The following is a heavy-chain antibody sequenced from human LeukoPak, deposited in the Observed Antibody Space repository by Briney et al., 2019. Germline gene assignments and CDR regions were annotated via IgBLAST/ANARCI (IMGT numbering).Heavy chain of an antibody. Sequence: GGSLRLSCAASGFTFDDYAMHWVRQAPGKGLEWVSGISWNSGSIGYADSVEGRFTISRDNAKNSLYLQMNSLRAEDTALYYCAKGRTYYYFDYWGQGTLVTVSS. V-gene: IGHV3-9*01. D-gene: IGHD3-10*01. CDR1: GFTFDDYA. CDR2: ISWNSGSI. J-gene: IGHJ4*02. CDR3: AKGRTYYYFDY.